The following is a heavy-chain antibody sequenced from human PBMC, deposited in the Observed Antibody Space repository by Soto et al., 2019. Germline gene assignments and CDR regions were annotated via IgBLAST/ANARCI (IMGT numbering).Heavy chain of an antibody. D-gene: IGHD2-8*02. V-gene: IGHV4-34*01. Sequence: PSETLSLTCAVYGGSFSGYYCTWIRQPPGTGLEWIGEINHSGSTNYNPSLKSRVTISVDTSKNQFSLKLTSVTAADTAVYCCARDKITGLFDYWGQGTLVTVSS. J-gene: IGHJ4*02. CDR1: GGSFSGYY. CDR3: ARDKITGLFDY. CDR2: INHSGST.